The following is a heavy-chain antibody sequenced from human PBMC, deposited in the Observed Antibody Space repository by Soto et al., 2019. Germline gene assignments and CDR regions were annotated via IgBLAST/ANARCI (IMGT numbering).Heavy chain of an antibody. Sequence: ASVKVSCKASGGTFSSYSINWVRQAPGQGLEWMGETIPIFGTANYAQKFQGRVTITADESTSTAYMELSSLRSEDTAVYYCARDGGRHSGGIDYWGQGTLVTVSS. CDR3: ARDGGRHSGGIDY. J-gene: IGHJ4*02. CDR1: GGTFSSYS. CDR2: TIPIFGTA. D-gene: IGHD1-26*01. V-gene: IGHV1-69*13.